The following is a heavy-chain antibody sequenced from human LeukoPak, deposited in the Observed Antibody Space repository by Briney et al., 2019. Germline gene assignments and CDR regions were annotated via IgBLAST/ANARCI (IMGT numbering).Heavy chain of an antibody. J-gene: IGHJ4*02. CDR2: IIPIFGTA. CDR3: AIDGTGQVAFDY. CDR1: GGTFSCYA. V-gene: IGHV1-69*01. Sequence: SVKVSCKASGGTFSCYAISWVRQAPGQGLEWMGGIIPIFGTANYAQKFQGRVTTTADESTSTAYMELSSLRSEDTAVYYCAIDGTGQVAFDYWGQGTLVTVSS. D-gene: IGHD1-1*01.